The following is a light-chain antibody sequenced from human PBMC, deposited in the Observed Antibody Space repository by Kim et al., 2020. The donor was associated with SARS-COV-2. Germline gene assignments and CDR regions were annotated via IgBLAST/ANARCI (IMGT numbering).Light chain of an antibody. CDR2: SAS. CDR3: QQYGSSPQT. V-gene: IGKV3-20*01. Sequence: EIVLTQSPGTLSLSAGERATLSCRASQSLNTNSLAWYQQGPGQAPRLLIYSASSRATGIPDRFSGSGSGTDFTLTISRLEPEDFALYFWQQYGSSPQTFGQGTKVDIK. CDR1: QSLNTNS. J-gene: IGKJ1*01.